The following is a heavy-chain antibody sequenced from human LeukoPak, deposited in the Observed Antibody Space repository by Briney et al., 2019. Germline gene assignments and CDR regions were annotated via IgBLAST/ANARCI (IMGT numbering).Heavy chain of an antibody. CDR1: GGSFSGYY. V-gene: IGHV4-34*01. D-gene: IGHD6-13*01. CDR3: ARALAAAGTVRHYYYGMDV. Sequence: SETLSLTCAVYGGSFSGYYWTWLRQPPGKGLEWIGEINHSGSTDYNPSLKSRVTISVDTSKNQFSLKLSSVTAADTAVYYCARALAAAGTVRHYYYGMDVWGQGTTVTVSS. J-gene: IGHJ6*02. CDR2: INHSGST.